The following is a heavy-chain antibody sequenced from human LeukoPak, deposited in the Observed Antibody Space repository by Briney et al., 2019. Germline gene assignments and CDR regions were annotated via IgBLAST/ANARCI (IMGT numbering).Heavy chain of an antibody. V-gene: IGHV3-23*01. D-gene: IGHD2-15*01. CDR1: GYTFSSYG. Sequence: PGGSLRLSCAVSGYTFSSYGMGWVRQAPGKGLEWVSTISGSGGSTYYADSVKGRFTISRDNSKNTLYLQMNSLRAEDTAVYYCAKEAGYCSGGSCYWWFDPWGQGTLVTVSS. J-gene: IGHJ5*02. CDR2: ISGSGGST. CDR3: AKEAGYCSGGSCYWWFDP.